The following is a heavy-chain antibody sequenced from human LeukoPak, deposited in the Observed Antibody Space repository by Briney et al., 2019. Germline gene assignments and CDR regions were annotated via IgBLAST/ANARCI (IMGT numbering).Heavy chain of an antibody. V-gene: IGHV4-34*01. CDR2: INHSGST. CDR3: ARDYYGSGSHLDV. Sequence: PSETLSLTCAVSGGSISSGGYSWSWIRQPPGKGLEWIGEINHSGSTNYNPSLKSRVTISVDTSKNQFSLKLSSVTAADTAVYYCARDYYGSGSHLDVWGQGTTVTVSS. D-gene: IGHD3-10*01. J-gene: IGHJ6*02. CDR1: GGSISSGGYS.